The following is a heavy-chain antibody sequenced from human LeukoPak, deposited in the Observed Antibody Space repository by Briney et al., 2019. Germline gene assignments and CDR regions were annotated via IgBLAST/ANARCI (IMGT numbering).Heavy chain of an antibody. CDR3: AREGRGALDDAFDI. D-gene: IGHD1-1*01. CDR1: GFTFSTYS. Sequence: GGSLRLSCAASGFTFSTYSMNWVRQAPGKGLEWVSCINSDGLIYYADSVKGRFTISRDNAKNSLFLQMNSLTAEDTAVYYCAREGRGALDDAFDIWGQGTMVTVSS. CDR2: INSDGLI. J-gene: IGHJ3*02. V-gene: IGHV3-21*01.